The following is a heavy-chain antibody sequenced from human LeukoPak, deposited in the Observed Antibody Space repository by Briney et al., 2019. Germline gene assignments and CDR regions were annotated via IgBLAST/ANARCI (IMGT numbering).Heavy chain of an antibody. J-gene: IGHJ5*02. CDR2: NYYSGST. V-gene: IGHV4-59*01. CDR1: GGSISSYY. CDR3: ARERGYDFWSGYGWFDP. Sequence: SETLSLTCTVSGGSISSYYWSWIRQPPGKGLEWIGYNYYSGSTNYNPSLKSRVTISVDTSKNQFSLKLSSVTAADTAVYYCARERGYDFWSGYGWFDPWGQGTLVTVSS. D-gene: IGHD3-3*01.